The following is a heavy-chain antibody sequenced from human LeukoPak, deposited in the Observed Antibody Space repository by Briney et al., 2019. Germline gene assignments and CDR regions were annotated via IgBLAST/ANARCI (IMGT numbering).Heavy chain of an antibody. CDR3: ARGAIYGSGSYYNGLDY. CDR2: IYYSGST. J-gene: IGHJ4*02. Sequence: SETLSLTCTVYGGSVSSGSYYWSWIRQPPGKGLEWIGYIYYSGSTNYNPSLKSRVTISVDTSKNQFSLKLSSVTAADTAVYYCARGAIYGSGSYYNGLDYWGQGTLVTVSS. V-gene: IGHV4-61*01. D-gene: IGHD3-10*01. CDR1: GGSVSSGSYY.